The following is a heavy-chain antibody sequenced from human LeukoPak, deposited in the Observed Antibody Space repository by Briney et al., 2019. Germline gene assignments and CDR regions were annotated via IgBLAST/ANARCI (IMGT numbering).Heavy chain of an antibody. CDR2: ISPNSGGT. D-gene: IGHD3-10*01. Sequence: ASVKVSCKASGYTFTGYYMHWVRQAPGQGIEWMGWISPNSGGTNYAQKFQGRVTMTRYTSISTAYMELSRLRSDDTAVYYCARDRRVRGVTEKYYYYMDVWGKGTTVTVSS. CDR3: ARDRRVRGVTEKYYYYMDV. J-gene: IGHJ6*03. V-gene: IGHV1-2*02. CDR1: GYTFTGYY.